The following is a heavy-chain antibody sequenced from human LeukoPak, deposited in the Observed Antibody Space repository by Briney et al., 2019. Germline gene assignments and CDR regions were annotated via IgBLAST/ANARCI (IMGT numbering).Heavy chain of an antibody. Sequence: SETLSLTCTVSGGSISSYYWSWIRQPPGKGLEWIGYIYYSGSTNYNPSLKSRVTISVDTSKNQFSLKLSSVTAADTAVYYCARVKQWLDPYFDYWGQGTLVTVSS. CDR3: ARVKQWLDPYFDY. J-gene: IGHJ4*02. CDR2: IYYSGST. D-gene: IGHD6-19*01. CDR1: GGSISSYY. V-gene: IGHV4-59*01.